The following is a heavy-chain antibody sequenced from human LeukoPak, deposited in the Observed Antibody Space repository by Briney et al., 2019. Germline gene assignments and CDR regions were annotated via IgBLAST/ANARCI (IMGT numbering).Heavy chain of an antibody. CDR2: ISGGGDGV. CDR3: AKDVGVVMFDY. Sequence: GGSLRLSCAASGFTFSRYAMAWVRQAPGKGLEWVSTISGGGDGVHYADSVKGRFTISRDNSKNTLYLQMDSLRAEDTAVYYCAKDVGVVMFDYWGQGTLVTVSS. J-gene: IGHJ4*02. D-gene: IGHD3-10*01. CDR1: GFTFSRYA. V-gene: IGHV3-23*01.